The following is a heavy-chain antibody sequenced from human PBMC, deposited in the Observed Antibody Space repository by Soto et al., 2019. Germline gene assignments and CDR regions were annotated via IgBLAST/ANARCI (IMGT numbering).Heavy chain of an antibody. CDR2: ITGTGTST. CDR1: GFTFRSYA. V-gene: IGHV3-23*01. CDR3: AKSQRPQWLLTKCVDS. D-gene: IGHD5-12*01. J-gene: IGHJ4*02. Sequence: GGSLRLSCAASGFTFRSYAMSWVRQAPGKGLEWVATITGTGTSTYFADSVKGRFTISRDNSRNTLYLQLNSLRAEDTAVYYCAKSQRPQWLLTKCVDSRGQGALVTVSS.